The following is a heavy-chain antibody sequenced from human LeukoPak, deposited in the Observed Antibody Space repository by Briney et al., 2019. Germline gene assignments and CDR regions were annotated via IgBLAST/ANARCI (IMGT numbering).Heavy chain of an antibody. J-gene: IGHJ1*01. D-gene: IGHD3-22*01. Sequence: SETLSLTCTVSGGSISSSSYYWGWIRQPPGKGLEWIGSIYYSGSTYYNPSLKSRVTISVDTSKNQFSLKLSSVTAADTAVYYCARARITMIVVVIAQYFQHWGQGTLVTVSS. CDR2: IYYSGST. CDR3: ARARITMIVVVIAQYFQH. CDR1: GGSISSSSYY. V-gene: IGHV4-39*07.